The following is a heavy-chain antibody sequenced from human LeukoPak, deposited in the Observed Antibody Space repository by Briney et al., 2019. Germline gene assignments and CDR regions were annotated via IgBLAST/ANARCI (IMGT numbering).Heavy chain of an antibody. D-gene: IGHD3-10*01. CDR3: ARAWFGEGNAFDI. CDR2: IIPIFGTA. CDR1: GGTFSSYA. Sequence: SVKVSCKASGGTFSSYAISWVRQAPGQGLEWMGGIIPIFGTANYAQKFQGRVTITTDESTSTAYMELSSLRSEDTAVYYCARAWFGEGNAFDIWDQGTMVTVSS. V-gene: IGHV1-69*05. J-gene: IGHJ3*02.